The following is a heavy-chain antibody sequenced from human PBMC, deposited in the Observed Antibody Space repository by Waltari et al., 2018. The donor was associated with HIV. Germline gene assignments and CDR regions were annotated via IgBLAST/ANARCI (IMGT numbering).Heavy chain of an antibody. CDR3: ARARTYYDFWSGNYSPDYFDY. J-gene: IGHJ4*02. D-gene: IGHD3-3*01. CDR1: GTPVSSNY. CDR2: IYSGGST. V-gene: IGHV3-53*01. Sequence: EVQLVESGGGLIQPGWSLRLSCAASGTPVSSNYMNWVRQAPGKGLEWVAVIYSGGSTYYADSVKGRFTISRDNSKNTLYLQMNSLRAEDTAVYYCARARTYYDFWSGNYSPDYFDYWGQGTLITVSS.